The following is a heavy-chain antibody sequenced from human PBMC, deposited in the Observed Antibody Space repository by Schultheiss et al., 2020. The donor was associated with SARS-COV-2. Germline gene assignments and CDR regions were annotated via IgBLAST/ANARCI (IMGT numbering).Heavy chain of an antibody. CDR2: ISGSGDST. Sequence: GGSLRLSCAASGFTFSDHYMDWVRQAPGKGLEWVSAISGSGDSTYYADSVKGRFTISRDNAKNSLYLQMNSLRAEDTAVYYCARDRSPNYYDSSAFDYWGQGTLVTVSS. J-gene: IGHJ4*02. CDR3: ARDRSPNYYDSSAFDY. D-gene: IGHD3-22*01. CDR1: GFTFSDHY. V-gene: IGHV3-69-1*02.